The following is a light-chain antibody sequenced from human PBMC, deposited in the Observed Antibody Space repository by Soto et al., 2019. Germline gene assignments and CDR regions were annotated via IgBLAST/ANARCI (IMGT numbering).Light chain of an antibody. Sequence: IQLTQSPSSLSASVGDRVTITCRASQGISSFLAWYQQKPGKAPKLLIYAASTLQSGVPSRFSGSGSGTDSTLTIRRLQPEDFATYYCQQLNSYPITFGEGTRLEMK. CDR1: QGISSF. CDR3: QQLNSYPIT. J-gene: IGKJ5*01. V-gene: IGKV1-9*01. CDR2: AAS.